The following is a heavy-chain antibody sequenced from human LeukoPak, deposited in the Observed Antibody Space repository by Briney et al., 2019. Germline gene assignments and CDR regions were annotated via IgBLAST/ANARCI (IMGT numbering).Heavy chain of an antibody. J-gene: IGHJ6*03. V-gene: IGHV4-34*01. D-gene: IGHD3-10*01. CDR2: INHSGST. CDR3: SRRRAGSGYYYYMDV. Sequence: PSETLSLTCAVYGGSFSGYYWSWIRQPPGKRLEWIGEINHSGSTNYNPSLKSRVTISVDTSKNQFSLKLSSVTAADTAVYYCSRRRAGSGYYYYMDVWGKGTTVTVSS. CDR1: GGSFSGYY.